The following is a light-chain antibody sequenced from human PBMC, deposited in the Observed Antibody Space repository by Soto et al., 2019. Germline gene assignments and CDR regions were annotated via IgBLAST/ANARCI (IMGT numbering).Light chain of an antibody. CDR3: SSYPGSNHWG. J-gene: IGLJ1*01. V-gene: IGLV2-8*01. CDR1: SSDVGGYNY. Sequence: QSVLTQPPSASGSPGQSVTISCTGTSSDVGGYNYVSWYQQHPGKAPKLMIYEVTKRPSGVPDRFSGSKSGNTASLTVSGLQAEDEADYYCSSYPGSNHWGVGTGTKVTVL. CDR2: EVT.